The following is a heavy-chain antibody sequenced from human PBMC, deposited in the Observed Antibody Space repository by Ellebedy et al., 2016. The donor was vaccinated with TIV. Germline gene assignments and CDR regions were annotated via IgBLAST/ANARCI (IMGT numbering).Heavy chain of an antibody. CDR2: IKQDGSER. V-gene: IGHV3-7*01. Sequence: GGSLRLXCAASGFSFSSYWMSWVRQAPGKGLEWVATIKQDGSERYYVDSVKGRFTISRDNSKNTLFLQMDSLRAEDTAVYYCARDLGYCSGGSCQSFGMDVWGQGTTVAVSS. J-gene: IGHJ6*02. D-gene: IGHD2-15*01. CDR1: GFSFSSYW. CDR3: ARDLGYCSGGSCQSFGMDV.